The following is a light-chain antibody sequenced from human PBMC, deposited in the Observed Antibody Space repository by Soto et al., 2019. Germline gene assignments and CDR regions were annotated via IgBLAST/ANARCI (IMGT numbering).Light chain of an antibody. CDR2: YNN. V-gene: IGLV1-44*01. J-gene: IGLJ1*01. CDR3: AAWDDTLKRDV. Sequence: QSALTQPPSASETPGQTVSISCSGSNSNIASNTVNWYQHLPGTAPKLLIYYNNQRPSGVPDRFSGSKSVTSASLAISGLQSEDESDYYCAAWDDTLKRDVFGTGTKVTVL. CDR1: NSNIASNT.